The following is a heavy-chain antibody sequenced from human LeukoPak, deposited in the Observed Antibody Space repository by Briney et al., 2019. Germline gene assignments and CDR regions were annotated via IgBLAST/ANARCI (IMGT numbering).Heavy chain of an antibody. J-gene: IGHJ5*02. CDR3: AGETYCITTSCTRGNWFDP. V-gene: IGHV4-38-2*02. D-gene: IGHD2-2*01. Sequence: SETLSLTCTVSGYSISSGYYWGWIRQPPGKGLEWIGSIYHSGSTYYNPSLKSRVTISVDTSKNQFSLKLRSVTAADTAVYYCAGETYCITTSCTRGNWFDPWGQGTLVTVSS. CDR2: IYHSGST. CDR1: GYSISSGYY.